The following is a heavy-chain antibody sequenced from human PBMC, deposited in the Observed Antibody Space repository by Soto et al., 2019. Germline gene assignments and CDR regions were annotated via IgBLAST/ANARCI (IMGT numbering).Heavy chain of an antibody. CDR2: ISINGGST. CDR1: GFTFSSYA. D-gene: IGHD3-22*01. Sequence: GGSLRLSCSASGFTFSSYAMHWVRQAPGKGLEYVSSISINGGSTHYADTVKGRFTISRDNSRNTQYIKKSNMRADDTTVYYCVKGEFYYDSSAYYPFDSWGQGT. CDR3: VKGEFYYDSSAYYPFDS. J-gene: IGHJ4*02. V-gene: IGHV3-64D*06.